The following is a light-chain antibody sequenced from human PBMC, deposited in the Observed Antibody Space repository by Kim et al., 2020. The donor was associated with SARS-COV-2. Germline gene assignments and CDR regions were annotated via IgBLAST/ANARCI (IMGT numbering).Light chain of an antibody. CDR2: RDS. J-gene: IGLJ3*02. CDR1: NIGSKN. Sequence: SVALGQTARSTGGGNNIGSKNVHWYQQKPGQAPVLVIYRDSNRPSGIPERFSGSNSGNTATLTISRAQAGDEADYYCQVWDSSTAVFGGGTKVTVL. V-gene: IGLV3-9*01. CDR3: QVWDSSTAV.